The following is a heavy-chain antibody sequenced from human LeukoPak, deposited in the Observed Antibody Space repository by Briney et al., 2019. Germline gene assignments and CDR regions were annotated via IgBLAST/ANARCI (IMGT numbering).Heavy chain of an antibody. CDR2: IYGSGST. Sequence: SETLSLTCTVSGGSISRYYWSWIRQPAGKGLEWIGRIYGSGSTTYNPSLKSRVTISVDTSKNQFSLKLRSVTAADTAVYYCAREILYDSSAYNVWGQGTLVTVSS. CDR1: GGSISRYY. J-gene: IGHJ4*02. V-gene: IGHV4-4*07. D-gene: IGHD3-22*01. CDR3: AREILYDSSAYNV.